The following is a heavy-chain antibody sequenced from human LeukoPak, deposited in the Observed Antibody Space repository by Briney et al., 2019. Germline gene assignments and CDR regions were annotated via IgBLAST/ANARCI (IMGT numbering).Heavy chain of an antibody. J-gene: IGHJ4*02. D-gene: IGHD3-16*01. Sequence: GGSLRLSCAASGFTFSNAWMSWVRQAPGKGLEWVGRIKSKTDGGTTDYAAPVKGRFTISRDDSKNTPYLQMNSLKTEDTAVYYCTTGGYDWDSFDYWGQGTLVTVSS. CDR1: GFTFSNAW. CDR2: IKSKTDGGTT. CDR3: TTGGYDWDSFDY. V-gene: IGHV3-15*01.